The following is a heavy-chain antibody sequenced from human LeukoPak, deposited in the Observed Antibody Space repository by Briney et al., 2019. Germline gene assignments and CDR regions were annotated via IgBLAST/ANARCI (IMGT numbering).Heavy chain of an antibody. CDR2: ISSSSYI. CDR3: ASVWFGGFYGMDV. V-gene: IGHV3-21*01. CDR1: GFTFSSYS. D-gene: IGHD3-10*01. Sequence: PGGSLRLSCAASGFTFSSYSMNWVRQAPGKGLEWVSSISSSSYIYYADSVKGRFTISRDNAKNSLYLQMNSLRAEDTAVYYCASVWFGGFYGMDVWGQGTTVTVSS. J-gene: IGHJ6*02.